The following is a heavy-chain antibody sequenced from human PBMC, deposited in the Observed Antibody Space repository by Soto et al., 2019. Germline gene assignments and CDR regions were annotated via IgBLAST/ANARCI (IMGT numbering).Heavy chain of an antibody. V-gene: IGHV4-59*01. CDR1: GGSISRYY. CDR3: ARDLWGYCGTDCYPLDV. Sequence: PSETLSLTCTVSGGSISRYYWGWIRQPPGKGLEWIGYLYNTGSTIYNPSLESRVTISVDTSKNQFSLKLNSVAAADTAVYYCARDLWGYCGTDCYPLDVWGPGTTVTVSS. D-gene: IGHD2-21*02. J-gene: IGHJ6*02. CDR2: LYNTGST.